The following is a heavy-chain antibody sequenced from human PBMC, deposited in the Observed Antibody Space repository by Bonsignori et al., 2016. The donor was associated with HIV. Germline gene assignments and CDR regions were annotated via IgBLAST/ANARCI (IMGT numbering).Heavy chain of an antibody. Sequence: VRQAPGKGLEWVAVIWYDGSNKYYADSVKGRFTISRDNSKNTLYLQMNSLRAEDTAVYYCAKGVRMLVPAAYYFDYWGQGTLVTVSS. D-gene: IGHD2-2*01. J-gene: IGHJ4*02. CDR3: AKGVRMLVPAAYYFDY. CDR2: IWYDGSNK. V-gene: IGHV3-33*06.